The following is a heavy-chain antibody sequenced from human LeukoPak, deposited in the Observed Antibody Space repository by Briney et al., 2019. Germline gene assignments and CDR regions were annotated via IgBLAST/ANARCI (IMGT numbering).Heavy chain of an antibody. CDR2: IIPIFGTA. D-gene: IGHD3-10*01. Sequence: VKVSCKASGRTFSRYAIRWVRQAPGQGLEWMGGIIPIFGTANYAQKFQGRVTITTDESKSTAYMELSSLRSEDTAVYYCARDSYPREGWFDPWGQGTLVTVSS. J-gene: IGHJ5*02. CDR3: ARDSYPREGWFDP. V-gene: IGHV1-69*05. CDR1: GRTFSRYA.